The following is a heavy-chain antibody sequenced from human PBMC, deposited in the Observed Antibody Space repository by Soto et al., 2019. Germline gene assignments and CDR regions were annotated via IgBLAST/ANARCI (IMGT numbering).Heavy chain of an antibody. V-gene: IGHV1-3*01. J-gene: IGHJ4*02. CDR3: AREVPYGYSRFDY. CDR2: VNAGNDNT. CDR1: GYTFTNNV. D-gene: IGHD5-18*01. Sequence: QVHLVQSGAEVKKPGASVKVSCKSSGYTFTNNVIHWVRQAPGQRLEWMGWVNAGNDNTKWSREFQGRLTLTKDTSANTAYMELSSLTSEDTAIYFFAREVPYGYSRFDYWGQGTMVTVSS.